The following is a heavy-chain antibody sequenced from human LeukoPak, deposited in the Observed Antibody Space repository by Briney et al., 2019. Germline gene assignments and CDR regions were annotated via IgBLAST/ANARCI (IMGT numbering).Heavy chain of an antibody. CDR2: SGDNDNT. V-gene: IGHV1-18*01. CDR3: ARFKLSSYYFYMDV. Sequence: ASVKVSWKASGYTFTSYTIRWVRQAPGQGLEWISGDNDNTNYAQKFQGRVTMTTDTSTSTAYMELRSLRSDDTAVYYCARFKLSSYYFYMDVWGKGTTVTVSS. J-gene: IGHJ6*03. D-gene: IGHD3-16*02. CDR1: GYTFTSYT.